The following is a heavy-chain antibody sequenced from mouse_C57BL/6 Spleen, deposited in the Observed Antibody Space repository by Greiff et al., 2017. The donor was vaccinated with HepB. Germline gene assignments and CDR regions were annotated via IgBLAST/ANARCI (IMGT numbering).Heavy chain of an antibody. CDR1: GYAFSSYW. CDR2: IYPGDGDT. J-gene: IGHJ3*01. V-gene: IGHV1-80*01. CDR3: ASSDYGSSLSY. Sequence: QVQLQQSGAELVKPGASVKISCKASGYAFSSYWMNWVKQRPGKGLEWIGQIYPGDGDTNYNGKFKGKATLTADQSTSTASMQISSLTSEDSAVYFCASSDYGSSLSYGGQGTLVTVSA. D-gene: IGHD1-1*01.